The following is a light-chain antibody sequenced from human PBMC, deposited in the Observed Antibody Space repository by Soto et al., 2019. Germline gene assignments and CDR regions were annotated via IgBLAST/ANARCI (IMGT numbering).Light chain of an antibody. V-gene: IGKV3-20*01. CDR2: GAS. J-gene: IGKJ5*01. Sequence: TVWEQSRGTLSLCPGERATVSISASESVSSSYLAWYQQKPGQAPRLLIYGASSRATGIPDRFSGSGSGTDFTLTITSQPSDAFAVYFCQQYSDWPITFARGRRLEIK. CDR1: ESVSSSY. CDR3: QQYSDWPIT.